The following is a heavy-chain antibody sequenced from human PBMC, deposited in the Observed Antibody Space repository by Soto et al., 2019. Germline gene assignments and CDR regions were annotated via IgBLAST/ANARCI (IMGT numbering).Heavy chain of an antibody. D-gene: IGHD1-26*01. Sequence: QITLKESGPTLVKPTQTLTLTCTFSGFSLPTDRVGVGWIRQPPGKALEWLAVIYWDDSKTYRPSLKSRLTITKDPSKNQVALTMNDMDPVDTATYYCAHAYGGRSLYWGQGTLVTVSS. CDR2: IYWDDSK. CDR3: AHAYGGRSLY. J-gene: IGHJ4*02. V-gene: IGHV2-5*02. CDR1: GFSLPTDRVG.